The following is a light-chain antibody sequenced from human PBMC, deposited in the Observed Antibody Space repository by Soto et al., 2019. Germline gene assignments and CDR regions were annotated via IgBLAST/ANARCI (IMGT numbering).Light chain of an antibody. V-gene: IGKV1-5*03. J-gene: IGKJ1*01. CDR1: QSISSW. CDR3: QQYNSCPT. CDR2: KAS. Sequence: DIQMTQSPSTLSASVGDRVTITCRASQSISSWLAWYQQKPGKAPKLLIYKASSLESGVPSRFSGSGSGTEFTLTISSLQPDGFATYYCQQYNSCPTFGQGTKVEIK.